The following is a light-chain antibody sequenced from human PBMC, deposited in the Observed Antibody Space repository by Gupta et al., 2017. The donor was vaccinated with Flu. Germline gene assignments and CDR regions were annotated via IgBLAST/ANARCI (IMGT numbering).Light chain of an antibody. Sequence: SYELTQPPSVSVALGQTARMTCGGNNIGSKSVHWYPQKPGQAPVVVVYDDSDRPSGIPERFSGSHSGNTATLTINRVDAGDEADYYCQVWDGGRDDSGLFSVGTKLTVL. CDR3: QVWDGGRDDSGL. J-gene: IGLJ2*01. V-gene: IGLV3-21*02. CDR2: DDS. CDR1: NIGSKS.